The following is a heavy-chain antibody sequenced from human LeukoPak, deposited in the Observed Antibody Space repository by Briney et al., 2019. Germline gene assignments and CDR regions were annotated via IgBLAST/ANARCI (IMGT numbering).Heavy chain of an antibody. CDR2: IDPNSGGT. Sequence: ASVKVCCKASGYTFTGYYMHLVRQAPGQGLEWMGRIDPNSGGTSYAQNFQGRVTMTRDTSIRRAYTELTRLSSDDTAVYYCARDASVSADYWGQGTLVTVSS. CDR1: GYTFTGYY. V-gene: IGHV1-2*06. CDR3: ARDASVSADY. D-gene: IGHD5/OR15-5a*01. J-gene: IGHJ4*02.